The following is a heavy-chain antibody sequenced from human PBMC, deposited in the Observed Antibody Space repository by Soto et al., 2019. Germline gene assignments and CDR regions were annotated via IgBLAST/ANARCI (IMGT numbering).Heavy chain of an antibody. V-gene: IGHV3-74*01. D-gene: IGHD3-3*01. CDR3: ARRITIFGVVTFNAFDI. J-gene: IGHJ3*02. CDR2: INSDGSST. Sequence: GGSLRLSCAASGFTFSSYWMHWVRQAPGKGLVWVSRINSDGSSTSYADSVKGRFTISRDNAKNTLYLQMNSLRAEDTAVYYCARRITIFGVVTFNAFDIWGQGTMVTVS. CDR1: GFTFSSYW.